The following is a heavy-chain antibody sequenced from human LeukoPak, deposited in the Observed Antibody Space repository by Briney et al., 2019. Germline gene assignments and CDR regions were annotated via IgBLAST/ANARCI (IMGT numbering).Heavy chain of an antibody. D-gene: IGHD2-2*01. Sequence: GGSLRLSCVASGYTFSNYWMLWVRQAPGKGLMWVSLISTDGKSTRYAESVKGRFTISRDNAKNALYLQMDILRVEDTALYFCVRDYQFIQEVWGQGTTVTVSS. CDR1: GYTFSNYW. V-gene: IGHV3-74*01. J-gene: IGHJ6*02. CDR2: ISTDGKST. CDR3: VRDYQFIQEV.